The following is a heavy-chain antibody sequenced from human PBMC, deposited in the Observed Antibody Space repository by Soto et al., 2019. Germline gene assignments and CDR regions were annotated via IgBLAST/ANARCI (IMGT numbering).Heavy chain of an antibody. J-gene: IGHJ3*01. D-gene: IGHD7-27*01. V-gene: IGHV3-23*01. Sequence: VQLLESGGDLVQPGGSLRLSCVASGFILNNYAMSWVRQAPGKGLEWVSTIGGTDGDSDGVPWYEDSVKGRFTISRDSSATTLFMHMANLRAEASALYYCVKRGRNWGAFDFWGQGTTVVVSS. CDR2: IGGTDGDSDGVP. CDR3: VKRGRNWGAFDF. CDR1: GFILNNYA.